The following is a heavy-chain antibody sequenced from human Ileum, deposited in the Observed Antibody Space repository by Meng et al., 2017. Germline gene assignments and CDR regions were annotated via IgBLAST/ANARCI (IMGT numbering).Heavy chain of an antibody. J-gene: IGHJ4*02. CDR1: GGSISFGYW. Sequence: QVHRQESGPGLVKPSGTLSLTCAVSGGSISFGYWWSWVRQPPGQGLEWIGEIHHSGSTNYNPSLKSRVTLSVDNSNNQFSLSLTSVTAADTAVYYCARNGDYSADHWGQGILVTVSS. CDR2: IHHSGST. D-gene: IGHD2-21*01. CDR3: ARNGDYSADH. V-gene: IGHV4-4*02.